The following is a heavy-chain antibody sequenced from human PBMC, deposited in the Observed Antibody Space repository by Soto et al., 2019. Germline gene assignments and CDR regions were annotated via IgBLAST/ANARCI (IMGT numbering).Heavy chain of an antibody. Sequence: SETLSLTGTVSGGSISDDYWSWIRQPPGKGLEWIGHISHSGSTNYNPSLKSRVTISVDTSKRQFSLKLSSVTAADTAVYYWAREARGGSSGMDGWGQGSTGTVSS. CDR2: ISHSGST. D-gene: IGHD2-15*01. J-gene: IGHJ6*02. V-gene: IGHV4-59*01. CDR1: GGSISDDY. CDR3: AREARGGSSGMDG.